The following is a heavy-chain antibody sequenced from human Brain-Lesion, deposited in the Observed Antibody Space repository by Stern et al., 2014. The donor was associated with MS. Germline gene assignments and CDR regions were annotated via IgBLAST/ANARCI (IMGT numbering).Heavy chain of an antibody. CDR3: ARDINGSSAYFAY. D-gene: IGHD3-10*01. Sequence: EVQLVESGGDLVQPGRSLRLSCAAFGFTFDDYAMHLVRQAPGKGLEWVAGISWNSGTIGYADSVKGRFTTSRDNAYSSLYLQMNSLRPEDTALYYCARDINGSSAYFAYWGQGTLVTVSS. CDR1: GFTFDDYA. V-gene: IGHV3-9*01. J-gene: IGHJ4*02. CDR2: ISWNSGTI.